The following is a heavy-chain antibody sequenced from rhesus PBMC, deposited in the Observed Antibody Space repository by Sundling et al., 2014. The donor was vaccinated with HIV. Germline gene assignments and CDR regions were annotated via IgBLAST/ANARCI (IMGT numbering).Heavy chain of an antibody. CDR3: ARHGAYCSGGVCYEKFSSWSDWYFDL. D-gene: IGHD2-8*01. CDR1: GYTFTSYD. Sequence: QVQLVQSGAEVKQPGASVKVSCKASGYTFTSYDMNWVRQAHGQRLEWMGWINTDTGNPTYAQGFKERFTFSMDTSISTAYLQISSLKAEDTAVYYCARHGAYCSGGVCYEKFSSWSDWYFDLWGPGTPITISS. V-gene: IGHV7-114*01. J-gene: IGHJ2*01. CDR2: INTDTGNP.